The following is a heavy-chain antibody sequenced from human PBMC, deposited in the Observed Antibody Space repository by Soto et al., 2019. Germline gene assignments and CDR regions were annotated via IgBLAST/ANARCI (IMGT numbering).Heavy chain of an antibody. Sequence: PGGSLRLSCAASGFTFSSYGMHWVRQAPGKGLEWVAVIWYDGSNKYYADSVKGRFTISRDNSKNTLYLQMNSLRAEDTAVYYCARDADIAARLEWFDPWGQGTLVTVSS. V-gene: IGHV3-33*01. CDR1: GFTFSSYG. CDR2: IWYDGSNK. D-gene: IGHD6-6*01. CDR3: ARDADIAARLEWFDP. J-gene: IGHJ5*02.